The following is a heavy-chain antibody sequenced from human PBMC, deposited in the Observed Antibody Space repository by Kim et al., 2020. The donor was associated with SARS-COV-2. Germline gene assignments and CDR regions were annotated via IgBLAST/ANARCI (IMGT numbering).Heavy chain of an antibody. Sequence: KLQGRVTITADKSKRTAYMELSSLRSEDTAVYYCARATLAAAGSPFDYWGQGTLVTVSS. CDR3: ARATLAAAGSPFDY. J-gene: IGHJ4*02. D-gene: IGHD6-13*01. V-gene: IGHV1-69*04.